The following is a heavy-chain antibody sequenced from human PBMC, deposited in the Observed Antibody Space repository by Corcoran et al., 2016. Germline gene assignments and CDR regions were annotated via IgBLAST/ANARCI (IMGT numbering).Heavy chain of an antibody. V-gene: IGHV4-34*01. D-gene: IGHD2-15*01. Sequence: QVQLQQWGAGLLKPSETLSLTCAVYGGSFSGYYWNWIRQPPGKGLEWIGEINHSGSTNYNPSLKSRVTISVDTSKNQFSLKLSSVTAADTAVYYCAREGYCSGGSCYNPHYFGYWGQGTLVTVSS. CDR2: INHSGST. J-gene: IGHJ4*02. CDR1: GGSFSGYY. CDR3: AREGYCSGGSCYNPHYFGY.